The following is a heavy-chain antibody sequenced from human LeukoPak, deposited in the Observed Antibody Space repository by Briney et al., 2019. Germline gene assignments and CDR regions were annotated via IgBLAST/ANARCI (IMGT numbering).Heavy chain of an antibody. J-gene: IGHJ5*02. CDR3: ARDAQSQAGMLDKIVATITSWSASWFDP. V-gene: IGHV3-30-3*01. D-gene: IGHD5-12*01. CDR1: GFTFSSYG. Sequence: GGSLRLSCAASGFTFSSYGMHWVRQAPGKGLEWVAVISYDETNQYYADSVKGRFTISRDNSKNTLYLQMNSLRAEDTAVYYCARDAQSQAGMLDKIVATITSWSASWFDPWGQGTLVTVSS. CDR2: ISYDETNQ.